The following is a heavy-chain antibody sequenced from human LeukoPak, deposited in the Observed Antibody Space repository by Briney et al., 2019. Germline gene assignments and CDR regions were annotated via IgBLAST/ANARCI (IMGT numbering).Heavy chain of an antibody. J-gene: IGHJ3*02. Sequence: PPETLSLTCTVSGGSLSSYYSSWIRHPPGKGLEWIGYIYYSGSTNYNPSLKSRATISVDTSKNQFSLKLSSVTAADTAVYYCARDSSGWYDDAFDIWGQGTMVTVSS. CDR2: IYYSGST. V-gene: IGHV4-59*12. D-gene: IGHD6-19*01. CDR1: GGSLSSYY. CDR3: ARDSSGWYDDAFDI.